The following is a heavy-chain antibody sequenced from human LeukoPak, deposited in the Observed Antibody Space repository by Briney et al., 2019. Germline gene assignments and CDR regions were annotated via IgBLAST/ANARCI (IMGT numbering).Heavy chain of an antibody. V-gene: IGHV4-38-2*02. CDR3: ARVWRWLQLFDY. CDR1: GYSISSGYY. J-gene: IGHJ4*02. CDR2: IYHSGST. D-gene: IGHD5-24*01. Sequence: PSETLSLTCTVSGYSISSGYYWGWIRQPPGKGLEWIGSIYHSGSTYYNPSLKSRVTISVDTSKNQFSLKLSSVTAADTAVYYCARVWRWLQLFDYWGQGTLVTVSS.